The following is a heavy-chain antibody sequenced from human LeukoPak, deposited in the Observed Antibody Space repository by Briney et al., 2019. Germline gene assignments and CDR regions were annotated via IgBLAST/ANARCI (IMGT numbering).Heavy chain of an antibody. CDR2: IVVGSGNT. D-gene: IGHD1-1*01. J-gene: IGHJ6*03. CDR1: GFTFTSSA. Sequence: SVKVSCKASGFTFTSSAMQWVRQARGQRLEWIGWIVVGSGNTNYAQKFQERVTIAREMSTSTAYMELSSLRSEDTAVYYCAADGGNWNLPDYYYMDVWGKGTTVTVSS. V-gene: IGHV1-58*02. CDR3: AADGGNWNLPDYYYMDV.